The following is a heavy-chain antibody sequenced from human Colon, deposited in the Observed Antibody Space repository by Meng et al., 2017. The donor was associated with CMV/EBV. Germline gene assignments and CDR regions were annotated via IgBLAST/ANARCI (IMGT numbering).Heavy chain of an antibody. CDR1: TDTFSNYW. CDR2: IDRDATEI. Sequence: GEFLKISCAASTDTFSNYWMTWVRQAPGKGLEWVAGIDRDATEIHYLDSVKGRFTISRDNTKNTVYLQMNSLRVDDTAVYYCARDSFPYSTDKWGQGTLVTVSS. CDR3: ARDSFPYSTDK. D-gene: IGHD2-15*01. V-gene: IGHV3-7*01. J-gene: IGHJ4*02.